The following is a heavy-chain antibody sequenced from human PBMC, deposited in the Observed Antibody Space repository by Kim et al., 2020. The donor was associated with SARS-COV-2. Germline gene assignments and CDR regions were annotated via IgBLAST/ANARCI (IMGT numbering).Heavy chain of an antibody. Sequence: GGSLRLSCGASGFTLTNYWMHWVRQVPGKGLVWVSRIKGDVSGARYADSVKGRFTTSSDGAKNTLYLEMNNLRAEDTALYFCTRDKVAGLDSWGHGTLGT. J-gene: IGHJ5*01. CDR3: TRDKVAGLDS. D-gene: IGHD6-19*01. CDR2: IKGDVSGA. V-gene: IGHV3-74*01. CDR1: GFTLTNYW.